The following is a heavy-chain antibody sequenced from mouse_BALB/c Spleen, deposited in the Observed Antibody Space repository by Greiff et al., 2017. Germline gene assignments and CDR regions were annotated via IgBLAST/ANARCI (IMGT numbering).Heavy chain of an antibody. V-gene: IGHV1-80*01. J-gene: IGHJ2*01. CDR1: GYAFSSYW. CDR2: IYPGDGDT. CDR3: ARDDGYPYYFDY. D-gene: IGHD2-3*01. Sequence: VQLQESGAELVRPGSSVKISCKASGYAFSSYWMNWVKQRPGQGLEWIGQIYPGDGDTNYNGKFKGKATLTADKSSSTAYMQLSSLTSEDSAVYFCARDDGYPYYFDYWGQGTTLTVSS.